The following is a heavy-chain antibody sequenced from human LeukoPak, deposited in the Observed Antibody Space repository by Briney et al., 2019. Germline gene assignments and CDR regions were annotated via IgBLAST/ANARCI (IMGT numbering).Heavy chain of an antibody. CDR2: ISYDGSNK. CDR1: GFTFSSYG. Sequence: PGGSLRLSCAASGFTFSSYGMHWVRQAPGKGLEWVAVISYDGSNKYYADSVKGRFTISRDNSKNTLYLQMNSLRAEDTAVYYCAKESVAGTFFDYWGQGTLVTVSS. J-gene: IGHJ4*02. CDR3: AKESVAGTFFDY. V-gene: IGHV3-30*18. D-gene: IGHD6-19*01.